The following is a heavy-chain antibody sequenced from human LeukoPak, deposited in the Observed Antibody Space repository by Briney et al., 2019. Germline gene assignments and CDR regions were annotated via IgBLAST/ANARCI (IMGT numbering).Heavy chain of an antibody. D-gene: IGHD6-13*01. CDR1: GFTFSSYG. J-gene: IGHJ4*02. V-gene: IGHV3-30*18. CDR2: ISYDGSNK. CDR3: ANPHSSWYYFDY. Sequence: GGSLRLSCAASGFTFSSYGMHWVRQAPGKGLEWVAVISYDGSNKYYADSVKGRFTISRDNSKNTLYLQMNSLRAEDTAVYYCANPHSSWYYFDYWGQGTLVTVSS.